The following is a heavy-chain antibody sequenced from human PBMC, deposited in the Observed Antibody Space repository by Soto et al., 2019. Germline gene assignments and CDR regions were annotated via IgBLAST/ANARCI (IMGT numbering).Heavy chain of an antibody. CDR1: GYTFTSYD. V-gene: IGHV1-8*01. CDR2: MNPNSGNT. D-gene: IGHD3-16*01. J-gene: IGHJ5*02. Sequence: ASVKVCCKASGYTFTSYDINWVRQATGQGLEWMGWMNPNSGNTGYAQKFQGRVTMTRVTSIGTAFLELSSLRSEDTAVYYCARGRIGGYWFDPWGQGTLVTVSS. CDR3: ARGRIGGYWFDP.